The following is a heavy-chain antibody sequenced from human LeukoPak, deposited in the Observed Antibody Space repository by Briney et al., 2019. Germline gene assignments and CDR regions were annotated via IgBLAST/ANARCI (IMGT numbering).Heavy chain of an antibody. CDR2: ISSSGSTI. Sequence: PGGSLRLSCAASGFTFSDYYMSWIRQAPGKGLEWVSYISSSGSTIYCADSVKGRFTISRDNAKNSLYLQMNSLRAEDTAVYYCARVNYYDSSGYFKPDEDNWFDPWGQGTLVTVSS. D-gene: IGHD3-22*01. CDR1: GFTFSDYY. CDR3: ARVNYYDSSGYFKPDEDNWFDP. J-gene: IGHJ5*02. V-gene: IGHV3-11*01.